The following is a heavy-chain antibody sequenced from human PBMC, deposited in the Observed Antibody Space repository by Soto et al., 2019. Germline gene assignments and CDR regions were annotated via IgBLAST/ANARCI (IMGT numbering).Heavy chain of an antibody. V-gene: IGHV1-46*03. D-gene: IGHD6-19*01. CDR2: INPSGGST. CDR3: ARDPRWQWLEFWFDY. Sequence: RASVKVSCKASGYTFTSYYMHWVRQAPGQGLEWMGIINPSGGSTSYAQKFQGRVTMTRDTSTSTVYMELSSLRSEDTAVYYCARDPRWQWLEFWFDYWGQGTLVTVSS. J-gene: IGHJ4*02. CDR1: GYTFTSYY.